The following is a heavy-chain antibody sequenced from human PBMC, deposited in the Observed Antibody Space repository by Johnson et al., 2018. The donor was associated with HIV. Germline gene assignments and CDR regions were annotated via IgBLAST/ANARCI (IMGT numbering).Heavy chain of an antibody. CDR1: GFTVSSNY. CDR2: IKQDGSEK. J-gene: IGHJ3*02. D-gene: IGHD1-1*01. V-gene: IGHV3-7*01. Sequence: VQLVESGGGLVKPGGSLRLSCAASGFTVSSNYMCWVRQAPGKGLEWVANIKQDGSEKYYADSVKGRFTISRDNSKNTLYLQMNSLRAEDTAVYYCAREGTLGAFDIWGQGTMVTVSS. CDR3: AREGTLGAFDI.